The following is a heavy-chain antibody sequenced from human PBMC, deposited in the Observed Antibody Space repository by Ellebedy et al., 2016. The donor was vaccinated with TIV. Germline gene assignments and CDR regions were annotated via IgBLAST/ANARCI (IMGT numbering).Heavy chain of an antibody. V-gene: IGHV7-4-1*01. CDR3: ARDSRYNWNDWDYYHMDV. CDR1: GYSFTGYP. Sequence: ASVKVSCKASGYSFTGYPINWVRQPPGQGLEWLGWINTNTGNPTYSQGFRGQFVFSLDTSVSTAYLEISRLRAEDTAVYYCARDSRYNWNDWDYYHMDVWGKGTTVTVSS. CDR2: INTNTGNP. J-gene: IGHJ6*03. D-gene: IGHD1-1*01.